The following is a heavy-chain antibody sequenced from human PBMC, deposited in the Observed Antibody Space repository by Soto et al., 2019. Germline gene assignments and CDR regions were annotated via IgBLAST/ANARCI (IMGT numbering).Heavy chain of an antibody. Sequence: PGGSLKLSCAASGFTFSSYAMSWVHQAPGKGLEWVSAISGSGGSTYYADSVKGRFTISRDNSKNTLYLQMNSLRAEDTAVYYCAKMVARFGELSPCDYWGQVTLGTVSS. V-gene: IGHV3-23*01. J-gene: IGHJ4*02. CDR2: ISGSGGST. CDR3: AKMVARFGELSPCDY. D-gene: IGHD3-10*02. CDR1: GFTFSSYA.